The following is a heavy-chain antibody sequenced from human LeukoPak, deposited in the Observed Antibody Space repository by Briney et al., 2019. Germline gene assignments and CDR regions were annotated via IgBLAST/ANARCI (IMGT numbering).Heavy chain of an antibody. CDR2: IIPISSTI. V-gene: IGHV1-69*13. J-gene: IGHJ4*02. CDR1: GGTFSSHA. CDR3: ARPRRYYDSWSGYPPFDY. Sequence: ASVKVSCKASGGTFSSHAINWVRQAPGQGLEWIGGIIPISSTIEYAQKFQGRVTITADESTSTVFMELGGLRSDDTAVYYCARPRRYYDSWSGYPPFDYWGQGTLVTVSS. D-gene: IGHD3-3*01.